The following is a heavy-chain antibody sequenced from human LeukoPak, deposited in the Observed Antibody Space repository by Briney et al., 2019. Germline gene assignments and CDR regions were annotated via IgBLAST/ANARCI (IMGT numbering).Heavy chain of an antibody. D-gene: IGHD2-2*01. CDR1: GFTVSSNY. Sequence: GGSLRLSCAASGFTVSSNYMSWVRQAPGKGLEWVSVIYSGGSTYYADSVKGRFTISRDNAKNSLYLQMNSLRAEDTAVYYCARGYCSSTSCYRGREYFQHWGQGTLVTVSS. CDR2: IYSGGST. J-gene: IGHJ1*01. CDR3: ARGYCSSTSCYRGREYFQH. V-gene: IGHV3-53*01.